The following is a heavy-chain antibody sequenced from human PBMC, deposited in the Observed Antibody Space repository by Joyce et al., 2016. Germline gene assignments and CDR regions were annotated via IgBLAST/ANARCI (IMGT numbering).Heavy chain of an antibody. V-gene: IGHV5-51*01. CDR1: GYNFSRYW. D-gene: IGHD1-20*01. CDR2: IYPDDSDT. J-gene: IGHJ5*01. CDR3: ARSTKYNWNNYFDS. Sequence: EVQLVQSGAEVKKPGESLKISCKASGYNFSRYWIGWVRQMPGKGLEWMGFIYPDDSDTRYSPSFQGQVTFSADKSTSTAFLQWSSLKASDTALYYCARSTKYNWNNYFDSWGQGTLVTVYS.